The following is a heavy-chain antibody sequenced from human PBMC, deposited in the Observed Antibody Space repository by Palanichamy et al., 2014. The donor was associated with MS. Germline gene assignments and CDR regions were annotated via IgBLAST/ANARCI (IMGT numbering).Heavy chain of an antibody. V-gene: IGHV4-38-2*02. J-gene: IGHJ6*02. CDR3: ARDVGYDFWSGYPYYYYGMDV. D-gene: IGHD3-3*01. CDR2: IYHSGST. Sequence: QVQLQESGPGLVKPSETLSLTCAVSGYSISSGYYWGWIRQPPGKGLEWIGSIYHSGSTYYNPSLKSRVTISVDTSKNQFSLKLSSVTAADTAVYYCARDVGYDFWSGYPYYYYGMDVWGQGTTVTVSS. CDR1: GYSISSGYY.